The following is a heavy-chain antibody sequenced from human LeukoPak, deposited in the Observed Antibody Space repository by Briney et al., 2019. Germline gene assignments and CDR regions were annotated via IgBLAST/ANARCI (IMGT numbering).Heavy chain of an antibody. Sequence: GGSLRLSCAASGFTFSSYGMHWVRQAPGKGLEWVAVISYDGSNKYYADSVKGRYTISRDNSKNTLYLQMNSLRAEDTAVYYCAKDPRRSRNYDYYYYYGMDVWGQGTTVTVSS. D-gene: IGHD4-11*01. V-gene: IGHV3-30*18. CDR3: AKDPRRSRNYDYYYYYGMDV. CDR1: GFTFSSYG. CDR2: ISYDGSNK. J-gene: IGHJ6*02.